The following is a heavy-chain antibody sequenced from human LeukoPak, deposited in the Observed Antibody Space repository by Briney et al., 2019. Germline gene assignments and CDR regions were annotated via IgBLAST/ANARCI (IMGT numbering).Heavy chain of an antibody. Sequence: ASVKVSCKAPGYTFTGYYMHWVRQAPGQGLEWMGWINPNSGGTNYAQKFQGRVTMTRDTSISTAYMELSRLRSDDTAVYYCASPPLGYYDSSGPEFDYWGQGTLVTVSS. V-gene: IGHV1-2*02. J-gene: IGHJ4*02. CDR3: ASPPLGYYDSSGPEFDY. CDR2: INPNSGGT. D-gene: IGHD3-22*01. CDR1: GYTFTGYY.